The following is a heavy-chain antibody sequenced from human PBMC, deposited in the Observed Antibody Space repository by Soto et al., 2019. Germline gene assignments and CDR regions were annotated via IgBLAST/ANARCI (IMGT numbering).Heavy chain of an antibody. CDR1: GDTFGTSG. Sequence: QVQLVQSGAEMKKPGASVSVSCKTSGDTFGTSGFHWVRQAPGQGLEWMGWISAYNGNTYYIQKLQGRVTLTTDTSTMTAYMELRTLKSDDTAVYFCSSAVILVVPSALDIWGQGTMVTVSS. CDR2: ISAYNGNT. D-gene: IGHD2-2*01. J-gene: IGHJ3*02. V-gene: IGHV1-18*01. CDR3: SSAVILVVPSALDI.